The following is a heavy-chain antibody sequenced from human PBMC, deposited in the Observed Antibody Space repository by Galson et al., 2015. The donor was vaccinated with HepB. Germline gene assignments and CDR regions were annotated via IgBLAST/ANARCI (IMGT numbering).Heavy chain of an antibody. CDR1: GYTFTSYA. V-gene: IGHV1-3*01. J-gene: IGHJ6*02. D-gene: IGHD3-3*01. CDR2: INAGNGNT. Sequence: SVKVSCKASGYTFTSYAMHWVRQAPGQRLEWMGWINAGNGNTKYSQKFQGRVTITRDTSASTAYMELSSLRSEDTAVYYCARDPLRDFWSGYSYYYYYGMDIWGQGTTVTVSS. CDR3: ARDPLRDFWSGYSYYYYYGMDI.